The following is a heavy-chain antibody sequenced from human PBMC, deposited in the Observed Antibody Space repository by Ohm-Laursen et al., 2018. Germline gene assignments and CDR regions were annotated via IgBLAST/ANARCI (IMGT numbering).Heavy chain of an antibody. Sequence: TLSLTCTVSGDSISSYYWSWIRQPPGKGLEWIGYLYYSGSTNYNPSLKSRVTISVDTSKNQFSLKLSSVTAADTAVYYCAGDSGSYYFDYWGQGTLVTVSS. CDR1: GDSISSYY. CDR3: AGDSGSYYFDY. J-gene: IGHJ4*02. CDR2: LYYSGST. D-gene: IGHD1-26*01. V-gene: IGHV4-59*01.